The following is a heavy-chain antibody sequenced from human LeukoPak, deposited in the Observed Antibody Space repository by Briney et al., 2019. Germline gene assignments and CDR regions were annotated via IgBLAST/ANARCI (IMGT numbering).Heavy chain of an antibody. CDR3: AKFGRITIFGVVDY. Sequence: GGSLRLSCAASGFTFSSYAMSWVRQAPGKRLEWVSAISGSGGSTYYADSVKGRFTISRDNSKNTLYLQMNSLRAEDTAVYYCAKFGRITIFGVVDYWGEGTLVTVSS. V-gene: IGHV3-23*01. CDR1: GFTFSSYA. D-gene: IGHD3-3*01. J-gene: IGHJ4*02. CDR2: ISGSGGST.